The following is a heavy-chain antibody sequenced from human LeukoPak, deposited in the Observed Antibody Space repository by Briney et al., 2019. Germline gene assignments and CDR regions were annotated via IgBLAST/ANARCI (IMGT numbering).Heavy chain of an antibody. Sequence: PGGSLRLSCAASGFTFSNYGMHWVRQAPGKGLEWLALIWYDGSNKYYADSVRGRFTISRDNSKNTLYLEMNSLRAEDTAVYYCARLWKAGYYLDYLGQGTLVTVSS. CDR3: ARLWKAGYYLDY. CDR1: GFTFSNYG. D-gene: IGHD1-1*01. CDR2: IWYDGSNK. V-gene: IGHV3-33*01. J-gene: IGHJ4*02.